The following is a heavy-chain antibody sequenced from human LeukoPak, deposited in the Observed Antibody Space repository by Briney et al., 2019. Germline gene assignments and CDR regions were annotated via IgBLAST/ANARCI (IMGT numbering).Heavy chain of an antibody. J-gene: IGHJ4*02. V-gene: IGHV4-39*02. Sequence: SETLSLTCTVFGGSIIISNYYWGWIRQPPGKGLEWIASIHYSETTYYNPSLKSRVTISVDTSKNHFSLKLSSVTAADPAVYYCARGPTYQPIDYWGQGTLVTVSS. CDR2: IHYSETT. CDR1: GGSIIISNYY. CDR3: ARGPTYQPIDY. D-gene: IGHD2-2*01.